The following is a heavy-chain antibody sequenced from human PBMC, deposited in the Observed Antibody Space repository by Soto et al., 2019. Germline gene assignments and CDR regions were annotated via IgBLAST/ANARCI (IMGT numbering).Heavy chain of an antibody. V-gene: IGHV1-58*01. D-gene: IGHD2-15*01. CDR1: GFTFTSSA. CDR3: AADQGXRLLLEGGLYYYYGMDV. Sequence: GASVKVACKASGFTFTSSAVRWGRQARGQRLEWIGWIVVGSGNTNYAQKFQERVTITRDMSTSTAYMELSSLRSEDTAVYYCAADQGXRLLLEGGLYYYYGMDVWGQGTTVTVSS. CDR2: IVVGSGNT. J-gene: IGHJ6*02.